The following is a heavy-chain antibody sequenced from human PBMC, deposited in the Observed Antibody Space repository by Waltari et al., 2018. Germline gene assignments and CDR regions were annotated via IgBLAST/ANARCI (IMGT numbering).Heavy chain of an antibody. CDR3: ARDLGGIVVVVAAPYGMDV. Sequence: EVQLVESGGGLVKPGGSLRLSCAASGFTFSSYRMNWVRQAPGKGLEWVSSISSSSSYIYYADSVKGRFTISRDNAKNSLYLQMNSLRAEDTAVYYCARDLGGIVVVVAAPYGMDVWGQGTTVTVSS. J-gene: IGHJ6*02. CDR1: GFTFSSYR. D-gene: IGHD2-15*01. CDR2: ISSSSSYI. V-gene: IGHV3-21*01.